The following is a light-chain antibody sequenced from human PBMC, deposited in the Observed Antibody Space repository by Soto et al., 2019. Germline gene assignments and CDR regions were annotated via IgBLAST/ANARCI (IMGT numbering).Light chain of an antibody. V-gene: IGLV1-40*01. CDR1: SSNIGAGYD. J-gene: IGLJ2*01. Sequence: QSVLTQPPSVSGAPGQRVTISCAGSSSNIGAGYDVHWYQQLPGTAPKLLIYGNNNRPSGVPDRFSGSKSGTSASLAITGLQAEDEADYYCQSYDSSSVLFGGGTKVTVL. CDR2: GNN. CDR3: QSYDSSSVL.